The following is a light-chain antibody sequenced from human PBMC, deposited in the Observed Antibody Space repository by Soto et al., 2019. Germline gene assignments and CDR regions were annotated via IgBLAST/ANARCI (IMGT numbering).Light chain of an antibody. CDR2: DAS. J-gene: IGKJ5*01. CDR3: QQYSILIT. V-gene: IGKV1-33*01. Sequence: DIQMTQSPSSLSASVGDRVTITCQASQDIKNYLNWYQQKLGKAPKLLIYDASILETGVPSRFSGSAYGTDFTFTISSLQPEDFATYFCQQYSILITLGQGTRLEIK. CDR1: QDIKNY.